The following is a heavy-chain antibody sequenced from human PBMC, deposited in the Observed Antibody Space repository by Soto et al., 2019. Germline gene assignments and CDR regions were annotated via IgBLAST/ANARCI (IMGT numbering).Heavy chain of an antibody. D-gene: IGHD3-3*01. CDR3: ARRPVRDFWSGYYSDYYGMDV. J-gene: IGHJ6*02. CDR2: IYYSGST. V-gene: IGHV4-39*01. CDR1: GGSISSGSYY. Sequence: ETLSLTCTVSGGSISSGSYYLGWIRQPPGKGLEWIGSIYYSGSTYYNPSLKSRVTISVDTSKNQFSLKLSSVTAADTAVYYCARRPVRDFWSGYYSDYYGMDVWGQGTTVTVSS.